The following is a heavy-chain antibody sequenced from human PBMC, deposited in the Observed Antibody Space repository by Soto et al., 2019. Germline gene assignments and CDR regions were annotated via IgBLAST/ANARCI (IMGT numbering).Heavy chain of an antibody. CDR3: TREGS. V-gene: IGHV4-30-2*06. J-gene: IGHJ4*02. Sequence: LSLTCAVSGDSISSGGFSWSWIRQSPGKGLELIGYIYYSGSTYYNPSLKSRVTISVDRSKNEFSLRLSSVTAADTAVYYCTREGSWGRGTQVTVSS. CDR2: IYYSGST. CDR1: GDSISSGGFS.